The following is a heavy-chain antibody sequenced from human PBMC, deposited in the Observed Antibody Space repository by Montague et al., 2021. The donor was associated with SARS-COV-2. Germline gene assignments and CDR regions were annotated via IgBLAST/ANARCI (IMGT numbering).Heavy chain of an antibody. J-gene: IGHJ4*02. D-gene: IGHD4-23*01. V-gene: IGHV4-34*01. Sequence: SETLYLTRAVYGGSFSGYYWTWIRQSPGKGLEWIAEINHSGTTNYNFNPSLRSRVTISVDTSKSQFSLKLSSVTAADTGVYYCARWDPQTLTLIGLRGKSASDYWGQGTLVTVSS. CDR2: INHSGTT. CDR1: GGSFSGYY. CDR3: ARWDPQTLTLIGLRGKSASDY.